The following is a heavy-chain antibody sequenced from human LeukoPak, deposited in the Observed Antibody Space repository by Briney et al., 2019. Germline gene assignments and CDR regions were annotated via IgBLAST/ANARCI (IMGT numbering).Heavy chain of an antibody. CDR3: ATKGRNYDFWSGYSNFDY. Sequence: GGSLRLSCAASGFTFSSYAMSWVRQAPGKGLEWVSIISGSTGNTYYADSVKGRFTISRDNSKNTLYLQMNSLRADDTAVYYCATKGRNYDFWSGYSNFDYWGQGTLVTVSS. D-gene: IGHD3-3*01. J-gene: IGHJ4*02. V-gene: IGHV3-23*01. CDR1: GFTFSSYA. CDR2: ISGSTGNT.